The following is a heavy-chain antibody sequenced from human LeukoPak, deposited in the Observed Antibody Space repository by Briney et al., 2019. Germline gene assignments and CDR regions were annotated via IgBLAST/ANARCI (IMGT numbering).Heavy chain of an antibody. D-gene: IGHD6-19*01. V-gene: IGHV1-18*01. CDR2: INTYNGNT. J-gene: IGHJ4*02. CDR3: ARNSRGYSSAWQQFNFDY. Sequence: ASVKVSCKASGYTFTTYGVTWVRQAPGQGLEWMGWINTYNGNTNYAQKLQGRVTMTTDTSTSTAYMELRSLRSDDTALYYCARNSRGYSSAWQQFNFDYWGRGTLVTVSS. CDR1: GYTFTTYG.